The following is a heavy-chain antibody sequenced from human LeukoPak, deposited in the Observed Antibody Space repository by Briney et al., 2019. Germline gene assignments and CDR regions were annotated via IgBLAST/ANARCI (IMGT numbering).Heavy chain of an antibody. V-gene: IGHV4-61*02. CDR1: GGSISSGSYY. CDR3: ARDATEGPTPGHYCSGGSCYSGIDY. Sequence: SETLSLTCTVSGGSISSGSYYWSWIRQPAGKGLEWIGRIYTSGSTNYNPSLKSRVTISVDTSKNQFSLKLSSVTAADTAVYYCARDATEGPTPGHYCSGGSCYSGIDYWGQGTLVTVSS. J-gene: IGHJ4*02. CDR2: IYTSGST. D-gene: IGHD2-15*01.